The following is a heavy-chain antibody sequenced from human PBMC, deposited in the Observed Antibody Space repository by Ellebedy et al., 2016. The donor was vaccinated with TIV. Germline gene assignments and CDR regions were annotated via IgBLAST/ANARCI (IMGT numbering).Heavy chain of an antibody. CDR2: IIPIFGTA. J-gene: IGHJ6*02. V-gene: IGHV1-46*01. CDR1: GYTFTGYY. D-gene: IGHD6-13*01. CDR3: ARDQVEDSSSSNPFYYYGMDV. Sequence: ASVKVSCKASGYTFTGYYMHWVRQAPGQGLEWMGGIIPIFGTASYAQKFQGRVTMTRDTSTSTVYMELSSLRSEDTAVYYCARDQVEDSSSSNPFYYYGMDVWGQGTTVTVSS.